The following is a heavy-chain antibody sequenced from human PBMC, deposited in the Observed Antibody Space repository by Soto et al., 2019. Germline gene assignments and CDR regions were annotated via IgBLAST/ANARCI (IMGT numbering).Heavy chain of an antibody. CDR2: IYYSGST. D-gene: IGHD1-7*01. CDR1: GGSLSSYY. Sequence: PSETLSLTCVVSGGSLSSYYWSWVRQPPGKGLEWIGYIYYSGSTNYNPSLKSRVTISVDTSKNQFSLKLSSVTAADTAVYYCARNYGHAFDIWGQGTMVTVSS. J-gene: IGHJ3*02. V-gene: IGHV4-59*01. CDR3: ARNYGHAFDI.